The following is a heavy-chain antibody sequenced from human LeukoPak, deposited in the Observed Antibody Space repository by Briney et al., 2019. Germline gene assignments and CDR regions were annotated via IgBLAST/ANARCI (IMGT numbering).Heavy chain of an antibody. V-gene: IGHV4-34*01. CDR3: ARATNGWQWLEYYFDY. CDR1: GGSFSGYY. D-gene: IGHD6-19*01. J-gene: IGHJ4*02. CDR2: INHSGST. Sequence: SETLSLTCAVYGGSFSGYYWSWIRQPPGKGLEWIGEINHSGSTNYNPSLKSRVTISVGTSKNQFSLKLSSVTAADTAVYYCARATNGWQWLEYYFDYWGQGTLVTVSS.